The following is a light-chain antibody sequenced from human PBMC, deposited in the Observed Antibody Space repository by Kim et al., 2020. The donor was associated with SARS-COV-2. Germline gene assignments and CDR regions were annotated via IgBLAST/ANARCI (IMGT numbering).Light chain of an antibody. J-gene: IGKJ1*01. CDR1: QNIGKN. Sequence: SPGERAPLSCRASQNIGKNLAWYQQRPGQAPRLLIYHASSRATGIPVRFSGSGSGSEFTLTISSLQSEDFAVYYCHQYKKWPPWTFGQGTKVDIK. V-gene: IGKV3-15*01. CDR2: HAS. CDR3: HQYKKWPPWT.